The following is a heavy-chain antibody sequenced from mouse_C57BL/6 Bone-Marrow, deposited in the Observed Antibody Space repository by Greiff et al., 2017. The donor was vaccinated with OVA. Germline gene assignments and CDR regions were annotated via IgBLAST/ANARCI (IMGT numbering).Heavy chain of an antibody. J-gene: IGHJ4*01. CDR2: ISYDGSN. Sequence: EVKLMESGPGLVKPSQSLSLTCSVPGYSITSGYYWNWIRQFPGNKLEWMGYISYDGSNNYNPSLKNRISITRDTSKNQFFLKLNSVTTEDTATYYCARDESITTVVATDYAMDYWGQGTSVTVSS. CDR1: GYSITSGYY. CDR3: ARDESITTVVATDYAMDY. D-gene: IGHD1-1*01. V-gene: IGHV3-6*01.